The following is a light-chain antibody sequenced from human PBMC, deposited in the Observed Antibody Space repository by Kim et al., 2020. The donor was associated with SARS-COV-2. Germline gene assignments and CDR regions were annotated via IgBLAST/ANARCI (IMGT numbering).Light chain of an antibody. CDR2: GAS. V-gene: IGKV3-20*01. Sequence: EVVLTPSPGTVSLSPGERATLSCRASQSSSSKYLAWYQQKPGQAPTLLIYGASSRATGIPDRFRGSGSGTDFTLIITRLEPEDFAVYYCQQYGGSLQTFGQETKLEI. CDR3: QQYGGSLQT. J-gene: IGKJ2*01. CDR1: QSSSSKY.